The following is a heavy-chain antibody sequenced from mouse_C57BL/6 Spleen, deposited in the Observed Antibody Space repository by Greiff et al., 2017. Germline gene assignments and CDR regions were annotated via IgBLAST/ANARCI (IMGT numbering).Heavy chain of an antibody. CDR1: GYSITSDY. CDR2: ISYSGST. J-gene: IGHJ1*03. CDR3: ARSESNYWYFDV. D-gene: IGHD2-5*01. V-gene: IGHV3-8*01. Sequence: EVQLQQSGPGLAKPSPSLSLSCSATGYSITSDYWNWFRKFPGKKLEYMGYISYSGSTNYNPSHNSRISITRDTSKNQYYLQLNSVTTDDTTTYCCARSESNYWYFDVWGTGTTVTVSS.